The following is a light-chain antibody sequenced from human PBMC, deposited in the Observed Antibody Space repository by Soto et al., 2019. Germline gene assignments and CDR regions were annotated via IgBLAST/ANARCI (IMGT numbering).Light chain of an antibody. CDR2: GAC. V-gene: IGKV3-20*01. CDR3: GSDEWT. J-gene: IGKJ1*01. Sequence: EIVLTQSPATLSLSPGERATLSCRASQSIRSSFLAWYQQKPGQAPRPFIHGACSRATGIPDRFSGGGSGTAFALTISRLEAEDFAVYYCGSDEWTFGQGTKVE. CDR1: QSIRSSF.